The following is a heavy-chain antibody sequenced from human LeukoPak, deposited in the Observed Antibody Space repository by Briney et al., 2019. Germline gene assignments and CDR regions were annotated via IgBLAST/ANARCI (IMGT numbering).Heavy chain of an antibody. J-gene: IGHJ6*04. CDR2: VSGTGDDT. V-gene: IGHV3-23*01. Sequence: GGSLRLSCAASGFSFRDFAMTWVRQAPGKELEWVSTVSGTGDDTYYSDTVKGRFTMSRDNSENTLDLQMNSLRVEDTAVYYCAKILRPVTSFPQFYFFGMDVWGKGATVTVSS. CDR1: GFSFRDFA. CDR3: AKILRPVTSFPQFYFFGMDV. D-gene: IGHD4-17*01.